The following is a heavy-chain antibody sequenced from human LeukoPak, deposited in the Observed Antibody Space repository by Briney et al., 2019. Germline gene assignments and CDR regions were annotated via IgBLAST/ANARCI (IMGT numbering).Heavy chain of an antibody. CDR2: IYYSGST. V-gene: IGHV4-39*01. CDR1: GGSISSSSYY. Sequence: SETLSLTCTVSGGSISSSSYYWGWIRQPPGKGLEWIGSIYYSGSTYYNPSLKSRVTISVDTSKNQFSLKLSSVTAAETAVYYCARHEIVVVPAAILCGWFDPWGQGTLVTVSS. J-gene: IGHJ5*02. D-gene: IGHD2-2*02. CDR3: ARHEIVVVPAAILCGWFDP.